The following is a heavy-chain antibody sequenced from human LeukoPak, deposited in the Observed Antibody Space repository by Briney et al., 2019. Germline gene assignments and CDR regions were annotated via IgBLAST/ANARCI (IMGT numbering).Heavy chain of an antibody. CDR1: GDSISSGDYD. J-gene: IGHJ3*02. D-gene: IGHD3-10*01. V-gene: IGHV4-30-4*01. CDR2: IYSSGST. CDR3: VRDGNAMVRGYAFEI. Sequence: SQTLSLTCSVSGDSISSGDYDWSWIRQPPGKGLEWIGYIYSSGSTYYNPSLKSRVTISVDTSKNQFSLKLSSVTAADTAVYYCVRDGNAMVRGYAFEIWGQGTMVTVSS.